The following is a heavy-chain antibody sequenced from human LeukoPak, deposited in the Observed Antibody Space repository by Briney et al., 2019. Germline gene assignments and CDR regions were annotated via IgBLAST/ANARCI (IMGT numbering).Heavy chain of an antibody. J-gene: IGHJ4*02. Sequence: PGRSLRLSCAASGFTFSSYGMYWVRQAPGKGLEWVAVIWFDGSNQYYADSVRGRFTISRDNSKNTLYLQMSSLRAEDTAVYYCVKDWGRGWYRFDCWGQGTLVTVSS. V-gene: IGHV3-33*06. CDR2: IWFDGSNQ. CDR1: GFTFSSYG. CDR3: VKDWGRGWYRFDC. D-gene: IGHD6-19*01.